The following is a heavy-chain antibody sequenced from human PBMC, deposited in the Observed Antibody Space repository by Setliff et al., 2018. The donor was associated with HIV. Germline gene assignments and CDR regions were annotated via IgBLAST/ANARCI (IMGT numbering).Heavy chain of an antibody. D-gene: IGHD4-17*01. CDR1: GYTFTNYG. J-gene: IGHJ4*02. CDR2: LASYNDDA. CDR3: ARGQYGDELFDY. V-gene: IGHV1-18*01. Sequence: ASVKVSCKASGYTFTNYGITWVRQAPGHGLEWMGWLASYNDDANYAQNLQGRVTMTTDKSTSAAYMELRSLRSDDTAVYYCARGQYGDELFDYWGQGTLVTVSS.